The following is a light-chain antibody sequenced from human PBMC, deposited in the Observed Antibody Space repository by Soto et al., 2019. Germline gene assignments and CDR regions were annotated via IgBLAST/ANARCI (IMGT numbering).Light chain of an antibody. V-gene: IGKV1-9*01. CDR1: QGMASY. J-gene: IGKJ4*01. CDR2: AAS. Sequence: QLTQSPSSLAASVGDRVTITCRASQGMASYLAWYQQKPGQAPNLLIYAASTLQSGVPSRFSGSGSGTDFTLTISSLQPEDFATYYCQQLNSYPLTFGGGTKVEI. CDR3: QQLNSYPLT.